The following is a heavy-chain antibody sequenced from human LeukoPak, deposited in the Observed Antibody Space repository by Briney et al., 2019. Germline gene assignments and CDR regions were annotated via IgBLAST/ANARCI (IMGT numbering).Heavy chain of an antibody. CDR3: AKALERRIYYYGMDV. V-gene: IGHV3-9*01. D-gene: IGHD1-1*01. CDR1: GFTFDDYA. CDR2: ISWNSGSI. J-gene: IGHJ6*02. Sequence: PGSSRRLSCAASGFTFDDYAMHWFRQAPGKGLDGVAGISWNSGSIGYADSVKGRFTISRDNAKNSLYLQMNSLRAEDTALYYCAKALERRIYYYGMDVWGQGTTVTVSS.